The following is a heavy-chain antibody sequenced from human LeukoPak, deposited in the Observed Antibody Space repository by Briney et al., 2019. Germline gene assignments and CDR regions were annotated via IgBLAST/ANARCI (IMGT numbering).Heavy chain of an antibody. CDR3: ARELNCSGGSCPFDY. Sequence: SETLSLTCTVSGGSISSYYWSWIRQPPGKGLEWIGYIYYSGSTNYNPFLKSRVTISVDTSKNQFSLKLSSVTAADTAVYYCARELNCSGGSCPFDYWGQGTLVTVSS. CDR2: IYYSGST. CDR1: GGSISSYY. V-gene: IGHV4-59*01. J-gene: IGHJ4*02. D-gene: IGHD2-15*01.